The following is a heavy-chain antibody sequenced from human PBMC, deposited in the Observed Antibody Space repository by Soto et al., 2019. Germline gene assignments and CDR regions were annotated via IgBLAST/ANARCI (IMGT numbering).Heavy chain of an antibody. D-gene: IGHD5-12*01. CDR3: SRGKDSGYDRDYYYDVMDV. Sequence: QVQLVQSGAEVKNPGSSVKVSCKASGGTFSSYTISWVRQAPGQGLEWMGRIIPILGIANYAQKFQGRVTITADKSTSTAYMELSSLRSEDTAVYYCSRGKDSGYDRDYYYDVMDVWGQGTTVTVSS. J-gene: IGHJ6*02. V-gene: IGHV1-69*02. CDR2: IIPILGIA. CDR1: GGTFSSYT.